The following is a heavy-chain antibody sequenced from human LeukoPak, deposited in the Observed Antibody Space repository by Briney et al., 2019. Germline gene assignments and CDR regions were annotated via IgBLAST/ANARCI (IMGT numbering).Heavy chain of an antibody. D-gene: IGHD3-22*01. CDR1: GFTFSSYG. CDR2: IWYDGSNK. V-gene: IGHV3-30*02. CDR3: AKDPGYYDSSGYIFDY. J-gene: IGHJ4*02. Sequence: GGSLRLSCAASGFTFSSYGMHWVRQAPGKGLEWVAVIWYDGSNKYYADSVKGRFTISRDNSKNTLYLQMNSLSAKDTAVYYCAKDPGYYDSSGYIFDYWGQGALVTVSS.